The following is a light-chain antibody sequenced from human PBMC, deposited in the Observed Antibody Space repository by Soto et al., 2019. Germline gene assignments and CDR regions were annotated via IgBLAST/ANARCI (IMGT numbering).Light chain of an antibody. J-gene: IGLJ3*02. CDR1: SSDVGSYNL. CDR3: SSYAGSSTWV. Sequence: QSALTQPGSVSGGPGQSITISCTGSSSDVGSYNLVSWYQQHPGKAPKLMIYEVSQRPTGVSNRFSGSKSGNTASLTISGLQAEDEADYYCSSYAGSSTWVFGGGTKLTVL. CDR2: EVS. V-gene: IGLV2-23*02.